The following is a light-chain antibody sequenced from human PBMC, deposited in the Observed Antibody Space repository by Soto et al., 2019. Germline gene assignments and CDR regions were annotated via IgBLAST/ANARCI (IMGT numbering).Light chain of an antibody. V-gene: IGKV3D-11*01. CDR3: QQRYSSPLT. J-gene: IGKJ4*01. Sequence: EIVLTPAPAILSFSPGERATLSCRAKQGVSDYLAWYQQKPGQAPRFLIYDASDRATGIPDRFSGRGSGTDFTLTISSLEPEDFAVYYCQQRYSSPLTFGGGTQVEIK. CDR2: DAS. CDR1: QGVSDY.